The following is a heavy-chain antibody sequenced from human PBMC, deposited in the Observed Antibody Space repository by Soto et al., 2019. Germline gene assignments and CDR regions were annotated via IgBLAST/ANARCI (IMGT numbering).Heavy chain of an antibody. D-gene: IGHD2-15*01. J-gene: IGHJ4*02. CDR2: IYYSGST. CDR3: ARHGGAAATPYYFDY. V-gene: IGHV4-39*01. Sequence: SETLSLTCTVSGGSTSSSRYYWGWIRQPPGKGLEWIGSIYYSGSTYYNPSLKSRVTISVDTSKNQFSLKLSSVTAADTVVYYCARHGGAAATPYYFDYWGQGTLVTVSS. CDR1: GGSTSSSRYY.